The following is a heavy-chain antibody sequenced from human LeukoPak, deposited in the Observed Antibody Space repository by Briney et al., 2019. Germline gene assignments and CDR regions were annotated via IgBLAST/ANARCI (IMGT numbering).Heavy chain of an antibody. J-gene: IGHJ4*02. D-gene: IGHD5-18*01. CDR3: ARGPWIQPWSYFDS. CDR2: ISPSGGST. V-gene: IGHV1-46*01. CDR1: GYTFTGYY. Sequence: GASVKVSCKASGYTFTGYYMHWVRQAPGQGLEWMGIISPSGGSTTYAQKFQGRVTMTRDASTSTGYMELSSLRSEDTAVYYCARGPWIQPWSYFDSWGQGTLVTVSS.